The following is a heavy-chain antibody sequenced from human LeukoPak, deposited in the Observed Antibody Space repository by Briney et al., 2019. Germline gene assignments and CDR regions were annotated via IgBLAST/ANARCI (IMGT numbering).Heavy chain of an antibody. CDR2: ISGSCGST. D-gene: IGHD6-13*01. CDR1: GFTFSSYA. CDR3: AKLAAKNIAAAGKD. J-gene: IGHJ4*02. V-gene: IGHV3-23*01. Sequence: PGGSLRLSCAASGFTFSSYAMSWVRQAPGKGLEWVSAISGSCGSTYYADSVKGRFTISRDNSKNTLYLQMNSLRAEDTAVYYCAKLAAKNIAAAGKDWGQGTLVTVSS.